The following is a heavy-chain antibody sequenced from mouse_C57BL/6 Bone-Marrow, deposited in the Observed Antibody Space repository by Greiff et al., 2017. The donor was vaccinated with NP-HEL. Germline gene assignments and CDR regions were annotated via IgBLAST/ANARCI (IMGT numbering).Heavy chain of an antibody. CDR1: GYTFTSYW. Sequence: QVQLQQPGAELVKPGASVKLYCKASGYTFTSYWMHWVKQRPGQGLEWIGMIHPNSGSTNYNEKFKSKATLTVDKSSSTAYMQLSSLTSEDSAVYYCARSQLRLRGNFAYWGQGTLVTVSA. CDR2: IHPNSGST. D-gene: IGHD3-2*02. CDR3: ARSQLRLRGNFAY. J-gene: IGHJ3*01. V-gene: IGHV1-64*01.